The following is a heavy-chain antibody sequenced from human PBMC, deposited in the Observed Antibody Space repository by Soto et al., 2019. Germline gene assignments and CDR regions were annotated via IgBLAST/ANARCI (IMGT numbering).Heavy chain of an antibody. CDR3: VSWVSPHSDL. CDR2: VDNSGTYT. Sequence: PGGSLRLSCAASGLTFSNHAMTWVRQVPGKGLEWVSTVDNSGTYTHYAGSVEGRFTISRDNSKNTLYLQMNNLRAEDTAFYYCVSWVSPHSDLRGQATLGPVSP. J-gene: IGHJ5*02. D-gene: IGHD2-8*01. CDR1: GLTFSNHA. V-gene: IGHV3-23*05.